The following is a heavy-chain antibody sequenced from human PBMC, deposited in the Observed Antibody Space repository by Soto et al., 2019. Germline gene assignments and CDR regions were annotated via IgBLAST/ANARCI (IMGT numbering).Heavy chain of an antibody. J-gene: IGHJ4*02. CDR3: AIDLWWHTH. D-gene: IGHD2-15*01. CDR2: ISGGGTGA. V-gene: IGHV3-23*01. CDR1: GFTYSDHA. Sequence: EVELLESGGGLVQPGGPLSLSFTASGFTYSDHAMTWVRQAPGKGLEWLSGISGGGTGAYYADSVKGRFTVSRDNSNNPVFLQMDSLRVEDTAVYYCAIDLWWHTHWGQGTLVTVSS.